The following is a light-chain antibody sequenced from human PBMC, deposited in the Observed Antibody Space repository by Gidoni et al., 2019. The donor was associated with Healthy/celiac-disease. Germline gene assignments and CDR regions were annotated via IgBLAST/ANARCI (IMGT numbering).Light chain of an antibody. CDR1: QSISSW. V-gene: IGKV1-5*03. J-gene: IGKJ1*01. CDR2: KAS. Sequence: DIQMTQSPSTLSASVGDRVTITCRASQSISSWLAWYQQKPGKAPKLLIYKASSLESGVPSRFSGSGSGTEFTRTISSLQPDDFATYYCQQYNSWTWTFGQGTKVEIK. CDR3: QQYNSWTWT.